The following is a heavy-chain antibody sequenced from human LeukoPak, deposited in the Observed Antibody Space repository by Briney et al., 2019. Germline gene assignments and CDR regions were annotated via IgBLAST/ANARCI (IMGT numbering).Heavy chain of an antibody. CDR1: GGSFSVYY. Sequence: KPSETLSLTCAVYGGSFSVYYWNWIRQPPGKGLEWIGEINHSGSTNYNPSLKSRVTISVDTSKNQFSLKLSSVTAADTAVYYCARDLGAYSSSWHDAFDIWGQGTMVTVSS. V-gene: IGHV4-34*01. CDR3: ARDLGAYSSSWHDAFDI. CDR2: INHSGST. D-gene: IGHD6-13*01. J-gene: IGHJ3*02.